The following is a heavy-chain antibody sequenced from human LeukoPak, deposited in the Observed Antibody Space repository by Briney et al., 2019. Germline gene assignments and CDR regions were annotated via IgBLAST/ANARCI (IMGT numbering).Heavy chain of an antibody. CDR3: ARELFSSGWYLYYFDY. J-gene: IGHJ4*02. CDR2: IYHSGST. D-gene: IGHD6-19*01. Sequence: SETLSLTCTVSSGSISTSNYYWGWIRQPPGRGLEWIGSIYHSGSTYYNPSLKSRVTISVDTSKNQFSLKLSSVTAADTAVYYCARELFSSGWYLYYFDYWGQGTLVTVSS. V-gene: IGHV4-39*07. CDR1: SGSISTSNYY.